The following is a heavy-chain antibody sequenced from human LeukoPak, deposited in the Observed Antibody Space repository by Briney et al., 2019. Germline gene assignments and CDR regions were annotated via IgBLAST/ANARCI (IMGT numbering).Heavy chain of an antibody. CDR2: IWYDGSNK. Sequence: GRSLRLSCAASGFTFSSYGMHWVRQAPGKGLEWVAVIWYDGSNKYYADSVKGRFTIPRDNSKNTLYLQMNSLRAEDTAVYYCASCIVGATPSYYYGMDVWGQGTTVTVSS. CDR3: ASCIVGATPSYYYGMDV. V-gene: IGHV3-33*01. J-gene: IGHJ6*02. D-gene: IGHD1-26*01. CDR1: GFTFSSYG.